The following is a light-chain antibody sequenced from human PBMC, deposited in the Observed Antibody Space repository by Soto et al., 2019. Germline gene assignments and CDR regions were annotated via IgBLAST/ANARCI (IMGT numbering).Light chain of an antibody. J-gene: IGLJ1*01. CDR1: SSDVGGYNY. CDR3: SSYTSSSKL. Sequence: QSVLTQPASVSGSPGQSITISCTGTSSDVGGYNYVSWYQQHPGKAPKLMIYEVSNRPSGVSNRFSGSKSGNTASLTISGLQAEDEDDYYCSSYTSSSKLFGTGTKVTVL. V-gene: IGLV2-14*01. CDR2: EVS.